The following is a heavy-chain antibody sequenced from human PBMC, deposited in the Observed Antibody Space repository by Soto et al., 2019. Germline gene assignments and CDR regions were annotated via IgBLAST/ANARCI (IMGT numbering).Heavy chain of an antibody. D-gene: IGHD3-10*01. CDR3: ARSPMNMVRGVISGGSGYYYGMDV. Sequence: SETLSLTCTVSGGSISSGGYYWSWIRQHPGKGLEWIGYIYYSGSTNYNPSLKSRVTISVDTSKNQFSLKLSSVTAADTAVYYCARSPMNMVRGVISGGSGYYYGMDVWGQGTTVTVSS. V-gene: IGHV4-61*08. CDR2: IYYSGST. J-gene: IGHJ6*02. CDR1: GGSISSGGYY.